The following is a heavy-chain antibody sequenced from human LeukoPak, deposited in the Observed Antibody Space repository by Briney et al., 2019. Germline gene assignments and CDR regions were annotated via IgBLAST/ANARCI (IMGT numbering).Heavy chain of an antibody. J-gene: IGHJ4*02. V-gene: IGHV3-53*04. D-gene: IGHD3-16*01. CDR3: ARESSFTHFDY. CDR2: IYSGGST. CDR1: GFTVSSNY. Sequence: GGSLRLSCAASGFTVSSNYMSWVRQAPGKELEWVSVIYSGGSTYYADSVKGRFTISRHNSKNTLYLQMNSLRAEDTAVYYCARESSFTHFDYWGQGTLVTVSS.